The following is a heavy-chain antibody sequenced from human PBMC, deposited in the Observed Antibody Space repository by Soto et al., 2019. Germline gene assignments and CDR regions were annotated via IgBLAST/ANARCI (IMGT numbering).Heavy chain of an antibody. V-gene: IGHV3-30*18. CDR2: ISYSRRNK. J-gene: IGHJ4*02. CDR3: ANPVDTDY. Sequence: PGGSLRLSCRASGFTFSRYGTHQVHQHPGKGLEGVALISYSRRNKYYAKSVKGRFTISRDNSKNTLYLQMNSLRAEDTAVYYCANPVDTDYWGQGTLVTVSS. CDR1: GFTFSRYG. D-gene: IGHD5-18*01.